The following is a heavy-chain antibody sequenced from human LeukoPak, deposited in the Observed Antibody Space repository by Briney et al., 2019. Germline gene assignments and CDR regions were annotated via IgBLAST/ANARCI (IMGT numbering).Heavy chain of an antibody. J-gene: IGHJ6*02. CDR1: GGSISSYY. CDR2: IYYSGST. Sequence: SETLSLTCTVSGGSISSYYWSWIRQPPGKGLEWIGYIYYSGSTNYNLPLKSRVTISVDTSKNQFSLKLSSVTAADTAVYYCARGRRDGGRGSLYYGMDVWGQGTTVTVSS. V-gene: IGHV4-59*01. CDR3: ARGRRDGGRGSLYYGMDV. D-gene: IGHD5-24*01.